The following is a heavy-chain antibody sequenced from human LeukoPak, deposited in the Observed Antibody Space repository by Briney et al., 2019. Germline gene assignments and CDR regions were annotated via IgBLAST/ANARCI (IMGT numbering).Heavy chain of an antibody. CDR1: GGSISSSSYY. J-gene: IGHJ4*02. V-gene: IGHV4-39*07. CDR2: IYYSGST. CDR3: ARSGGYSYDLDY. D-gene: IGHD5-18*01. Sequence: SETLSLTCTVSGGSISSSSYYWGWIRQPPGKGLEWIGSIYYSGSTYYNPSLKSRVTISVDTSKNQFSLKLSSVTAADTAVYYCARSGGYSYDLDYWGQGTLVTVSS.